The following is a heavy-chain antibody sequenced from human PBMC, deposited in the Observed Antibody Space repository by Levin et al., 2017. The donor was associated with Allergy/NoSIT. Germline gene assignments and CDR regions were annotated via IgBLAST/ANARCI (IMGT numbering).Heavy chain of an antibody. CDR3: AKRGSFDS. Sequence: GGSLRLSCAVSGITFSDYGFHWVRQAPGKGLEWVAISSNDGNNQYYAYSVKGRFTVSRDKSKNTLNLQMHTLNPHDTAVYYCAKRGSFDSWGQGTLVTVSS. CDR1: GITFSDYG. J-gene: IGHJ4*02. CDR2: SSNDGNNQ. V-gene: IGHV3-30*18. D-gene: IGHD3-10*01.